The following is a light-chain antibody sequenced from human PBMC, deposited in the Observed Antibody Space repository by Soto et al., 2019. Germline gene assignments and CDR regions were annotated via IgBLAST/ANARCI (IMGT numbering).Light chain of an antibody. CDR3: QQYDNSPT. CDR2: GAS. V-gene: IGKV3-20*01. CDR1: RSVSSY. Sequence: EIVLTQSPATLSLSPGESATLSCRASRSVSSYLAWYQQKPGQAPRLLIYGASRRATGIPDRFSGSGSGTDFTLTISRLEPEDLAVYYCQQYDNSPTFGQGTKVDIK. J-gene: IGKJ1*01.